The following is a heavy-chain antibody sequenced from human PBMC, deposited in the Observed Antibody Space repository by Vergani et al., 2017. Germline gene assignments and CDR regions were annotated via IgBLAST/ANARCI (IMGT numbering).Heavy chain of an antibody. Sequence: QVQLQESGPGLVKPSQTLSLTRTVSGGSTSSGLYYWSWIRQPAGKGLEWIGRVYSSGSTHYNPSLKSRVTISVDTSKNQFSLQLRSVTAADTAVYFCARGNSSSWPLDYWGQGTLVTVSS. V-gene: IGHV4-61*02. CDR2: VYSSGST. CDR3: ARGNSSSWPLDY. D-gene: IGHD6-13*01. CDR1: GGSTSSGLYY. J-gene: IGHJ4*02.